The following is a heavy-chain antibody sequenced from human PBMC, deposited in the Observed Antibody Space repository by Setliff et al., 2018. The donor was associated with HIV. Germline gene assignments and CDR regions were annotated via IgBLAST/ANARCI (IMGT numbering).Heavy chain of an antibody. Sequence: GSLRLSCVAPGVTFSSYWMGWIRQPPGKGLEWIGIIYHGGRSHYNPSLRSRVTMSVDTSKNQFSLKLSSVTAADTAVYYCARSPGLYGSGSYNWFDPWGQGTLVTVSS. CDR3: ARSPGLYGSGSYNWFDP. D-gene: IGHD3-10*01. J-gene: IGHJ5*02. CDR2: IYHGGRS. V-gene: IGHV4-38-2*01. CDR1: GVTFSSYW.